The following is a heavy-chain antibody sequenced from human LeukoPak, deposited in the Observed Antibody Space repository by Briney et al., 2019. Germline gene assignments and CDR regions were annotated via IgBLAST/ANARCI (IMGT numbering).Heavy chain of an antibody. Sequence: GASVKVSCKASGYTFTGYYMHWVRQAPGQGLEWMERINPNSGGTNYAQKFQGRVTMTRDTSISTAYMELSRLRSDDTAVYYCARDPQYYDFWSGWNYYYYYGMDVWGQGTTVTVSS. J-gene: IGHJ6*02. CDR3: ARDPQYYDFWSGWNYYYYYGMDV. V-gene: IGHV1-2*06. D-gene: IGHD3-3*01. CDR1: GYTFTGYY. CDR2: INPNSGGT.